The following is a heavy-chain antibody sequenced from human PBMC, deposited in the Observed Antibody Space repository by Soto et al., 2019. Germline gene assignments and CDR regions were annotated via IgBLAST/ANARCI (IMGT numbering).Heavy chain of an antibody. V-gene: IGHV4-34*01. CDR1: GGSFSGYY. Sequence: QVQLQQWGAGLLKPSETLSLTCAVYGGSFSGYYWSWIRQPPGKGLEWIGEINHSGSTNYNPSLKSRDTISVDTSKNQFSLKLSSVTAADTAVYYCARDYYDSSGSAFDIWGQGTMVTVSS. CDR2: INHSGST. J-gene: IGHJ3*02. CDR3: ARDYYDSSGSAFDI. D-gene: IGHD3-22*01.